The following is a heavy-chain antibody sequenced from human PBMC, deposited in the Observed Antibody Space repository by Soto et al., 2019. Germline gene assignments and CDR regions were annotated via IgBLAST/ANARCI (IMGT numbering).Heavy chain of an antibody. J-gene: IGHJ4*01. V-gene: IGHV2-5*02. CDR2: LYWDDDK. D-gene: IGHD4-17*01. CDR3: AHAGDYDLLTLYN. CDR1: GFSLSTYHMG. Sequence: QITLKESGPTLVRPAQPLTLTCDFSGFSLSTYHMGVAWIRQPPGKALEWLALLYWDDDKRYSPSLKDTLAISKDTSNNQVVLTITNIDPGDSATYFCAHAGDYDLLTLYNWGPGTLVIVSS.